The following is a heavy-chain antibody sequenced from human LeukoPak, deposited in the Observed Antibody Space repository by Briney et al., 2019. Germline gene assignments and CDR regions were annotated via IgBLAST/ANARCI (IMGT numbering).Heavy chain of an antibody. CDR1: GGSISSSNW. V-gene: IGHV4-4*02. CDR3: ARDESGYDYNWFDP. Sequence: SETLSLTCAVSGGSISSSNWWSWVRQPPGKGLEWIGEIYHSGSTNYNPSLKSRVTISVDKSKNQFSLKLSSVTAADTAVYYCARDESGYDYNWFDPWGQGTLVTVSS. D-gene: IGHD5-12*01. CDR2: IYHSGST. J-gene: IGHJ5*02.